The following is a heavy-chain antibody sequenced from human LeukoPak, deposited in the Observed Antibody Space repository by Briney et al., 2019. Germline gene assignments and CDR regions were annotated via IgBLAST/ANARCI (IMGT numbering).Heavy chain of an antibody. J-gene: IGHJ1*01. CDR3: ARPGGRSGLAEYFQH. V-gene: IGHV4-34*01. CDR1: GGSFSTYY. CDR2: INHTRST. D-gene: IGHD6-19*01. Sequence: PSETLSLTCAVYGGSFSTYYWSWIRQPPGKGLEWVGEINHTRSTNYNPSLKSRVTISVDTSKNQFSLKLTSVTAADTAVYYCARPGGRSGLAEYFQHWGQGTLVTVSS.